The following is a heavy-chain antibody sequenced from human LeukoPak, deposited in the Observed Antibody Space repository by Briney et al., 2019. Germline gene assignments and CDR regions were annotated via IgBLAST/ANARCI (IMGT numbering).Heavy chain of an antibody. V-gene: IGHV3-23*01. CDR2: ISGSNAVS. CDR3: AKDIYGDS. J-gene: IGHJ4*02. CDR1: GFTFSDHA. Sequence: PGGSLRLSCVASGFTFSDHAMTWVRQLPGKGLEWVSSISGSNAVSWYADSVKGRFTISRDNYKNTMFLQMNSPRAGDTAVYYCAKDIYGDSWGQGTLVTVSS. D-gene: IGHD3-3*02.